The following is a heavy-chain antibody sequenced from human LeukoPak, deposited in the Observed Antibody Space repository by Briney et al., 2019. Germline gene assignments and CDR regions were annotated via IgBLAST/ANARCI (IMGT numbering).Heavy chain of an antibody. CDR3: ARTGIAAAGTLDY. J-gene: IGHJ4*02. CDR1: GYTFTSYG. CDR2: IIPIFGTA. V-gene: IGHV1-69*13. Sequence: SVKVSCKASGYTFTSYGISWVRQAPGQGLEWMGGIIPIFGTANYAQKFQGRVTITADESTSTAYMELSSLRSEDTAAYYCARTGIAAAGTLDYWGQGTLVTVSS. D-gene: IGHD6-13*01.